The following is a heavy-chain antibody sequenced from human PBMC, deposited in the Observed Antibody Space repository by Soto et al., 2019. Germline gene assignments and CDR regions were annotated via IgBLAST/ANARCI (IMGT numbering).Heavy chain of an antibody. CDR3: ARGRQQWLVRGYYYYGMDV. V-gene: IGHV4-34*01. Sequence: SETLSLTCAVYGGSFSGYYWSWIRQPPGKGLEWIGEINHSGSTNYNPSLKSRVTISVDTSKNQFSLKLSSVTAADTAVYYCARGRQQWLVRGYYYYGMDVWGQGTTVTVSS. CDR1: GGSFSGYY. CDR2: INHSGST. D-gene: IGHD6-19*01. J-gene: IGHJ6*02.